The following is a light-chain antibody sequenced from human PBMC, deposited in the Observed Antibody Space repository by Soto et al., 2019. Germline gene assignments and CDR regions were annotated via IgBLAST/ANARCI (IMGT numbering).Light chain of an antibody. CDR1: QNINSY. Sequence: DIQMTQSPSSLSASVGDRVTITCRASQNINSYLNWYQQKVGKAPKLLINAASTLQSGVPLRFRGSGSGTDFTLTICSLQPEDVATYYCQESYNLHTFGGGTKVEIK. J-gene: IGKJ4*01. CDR2: AAS. V-gene: IGKV1-39*01. CDR3: QESYNLHT.